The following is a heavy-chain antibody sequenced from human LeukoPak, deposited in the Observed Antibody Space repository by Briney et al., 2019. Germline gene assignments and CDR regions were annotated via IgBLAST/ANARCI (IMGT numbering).Heavy chain of an antibody. CDR3: AKEFRGYAFDY. D-gene: IGHD3-10*01. Sequence: GGSLRLSCAASGFTFDDYTMHWVRQAPGKGLEWVSLISWDGGSTYYADSVKGRFTIFRDNSKNSLYLQMNSLRTEDTALYYCAKEFRGYAFDYWGQGTLVTVSS. V-gene: IGHV3-43*01. J-gene: IGHJ4*02. CDR2: ISWDGGST. CDR1: GFTFDDYT.